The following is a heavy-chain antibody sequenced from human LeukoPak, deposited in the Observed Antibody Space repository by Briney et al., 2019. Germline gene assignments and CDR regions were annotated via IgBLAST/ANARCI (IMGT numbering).Heavy chain of an antibody. V-gene: IGHV1-18*01. J-gene: IGHJ4*02. D-gene: IGHD3-22*01. CDR1: GYTFTSYG. CDR2: ISAYNGNT. CDR3: ARDLGWRDSSGSSDY. Sequence: GASVKGSCKASGYTFTSYGISWVRQAPGQGLEWMGWISAYNGNTNYAQKLQGRVTMTTDTSTSTAYMELRSLRSDDTAVYYCARDLGWRDSSGSSDYWGQGSLVTVSS.